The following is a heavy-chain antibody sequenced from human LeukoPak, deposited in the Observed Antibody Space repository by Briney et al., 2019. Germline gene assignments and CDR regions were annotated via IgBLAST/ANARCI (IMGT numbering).Heavy chain of an antibody. CDR1: GGSISSSSYY. Sequence: SETLSLTCTVSGGSISSSSYYWGWIRQPPGKGLECIGSIYYSGSTYYNPSLKSRVTISVDTSKNQFSLKLSSVTAADTAVYYCARDHALGAFDIWGQGTMVTVSS. CDR3: ARDHALGAFDI. CDR2: IYYSGST. V-gene: IGHV4-39*07. J-gene: IGHJ3*02.